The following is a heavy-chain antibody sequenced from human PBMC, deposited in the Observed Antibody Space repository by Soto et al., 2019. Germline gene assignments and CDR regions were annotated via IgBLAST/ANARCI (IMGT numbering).Heavy chain of an antibody. Sequence: ASVKVSCKASGGTFSSYAISWVRQAPGQGLEWMGGIIPIFGTANYAQKFQGRVTITADESTSTAYMELSSLRSEDTAVYYCARLNPVGRGGWFDPWGQGTLVTVSS. V-gene: IGHV1-69*13. D-gene: IGHD1-26*01. CDR1: GGTFSSYA. J-gene: IGHJ5*02. CDR3: ARLNPVGRGGWFDP. CDR2: IIPIFGTA.